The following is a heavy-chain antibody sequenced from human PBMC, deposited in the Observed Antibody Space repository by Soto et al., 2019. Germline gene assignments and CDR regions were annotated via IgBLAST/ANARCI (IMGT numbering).Heavy chain of an antibody. CDR3: ARGNHRWLQLWYFDL. D-gene: IGHD5-12*01. CDR2: IIPIFGTA. Sequence: QVQLVQSGAAVKKPGSSVTVSCTASGGTFSSYTISWVRQAPGQGLEWMGGIIPIFGTANYAQKFQGRVTITADESTSTAYMELSSVRSEDTAVYYCARGNHRWLQLWYFDLWGRGTLVTVSS. CDR1: GGTFSSYT. V-gene: IGHV1-69*12. J-gene: IGHJ2*01.